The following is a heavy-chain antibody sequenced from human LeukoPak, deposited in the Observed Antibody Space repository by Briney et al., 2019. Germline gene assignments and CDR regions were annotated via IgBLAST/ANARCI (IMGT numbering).Heavy chain of an antibody. CDR3: ARGGNYYYGMDV. CDR2: MNPNSGNT. V-gene: IGHV1-8*01. CDR1: GYTFTSYD. Sequence: ASVTVSCKASGYTFTSYDINWVRQAPGQGLEWMGWMNPNSGNTGYAQKFQGRVTITRNTSISTAYMELSSLRSEDTAVYYCARGGNYYYGMDVWGQGTTVTVSS. J-gene: IGHJ6*02.